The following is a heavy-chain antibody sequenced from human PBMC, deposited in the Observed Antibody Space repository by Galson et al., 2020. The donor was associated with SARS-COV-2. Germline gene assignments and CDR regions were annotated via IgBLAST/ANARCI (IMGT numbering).Heavy chain of an antibody. J-gene: IGHJ4*02. Sequence: ASVKVSCKASGYTFTSYGISWVRQAPGQGLEWMGWISAYNGNTNYAQKLQGRVTMTTDTSTSTAYMELRSLSSDDTAVYYCARSGLYDYVWGSYRHTYIDYWGQGTLVTVSS. D-gene: IGHD3-16*02. CDR2: ISAYNGNT. CDR1: GYTFTSYG. V-gene: IGHV1-18*01. CDR3: ARSGLYDYVWGSYRHTYIDY.